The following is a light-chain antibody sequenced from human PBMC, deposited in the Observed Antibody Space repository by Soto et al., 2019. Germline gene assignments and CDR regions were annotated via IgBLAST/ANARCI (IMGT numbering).Light chain of an antibody. J-gene: IGLJ1*01. Sequence: QSVLTQPPSASGTPGQGVIISCSGSSSNIGSNYVYWHQHLPGTAPKLLIFNNNQRPSGVPDRFSASKSGTSAFLAIRGLRSEDEGDYYCAAWDAGLSGYVFGSGTKLTVL. CDR3: AAWDAGLSGYV. CDR1: SSNIGSNY. CDR2: NNN. V-gene: IGLV1-47*02.